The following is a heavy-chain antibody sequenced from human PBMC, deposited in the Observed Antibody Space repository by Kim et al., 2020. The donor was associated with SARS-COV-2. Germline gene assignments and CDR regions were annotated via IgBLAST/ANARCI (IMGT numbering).Heavy chain of an antibody. V-gene: IGHV5-51*01. Sequence: YPGDSDTRYSPSFQGQVTISADKYISTAYLQWSSLKASDTAMYYCARIGDYWGQGTLVTVSS. CDR2: YPGDSDT. CDR3: ARIGDY. D-gene: IGHD2-15*01. J-gene: IGHJ4*02.